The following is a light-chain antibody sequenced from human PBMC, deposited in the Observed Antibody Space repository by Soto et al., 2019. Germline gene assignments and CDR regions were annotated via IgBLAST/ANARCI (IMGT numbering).Light chain of an antibody. V-gene: IGKV3-15*01. CDR1: QSVSSK. CDR3: LQDHDDSWT. CDR2: SAS. J-gene: IGKJ1*01. Sequence: EIVMTQSPATLSLSPGQRATLSCRASQSVSSKLAWYQQRPGQAPRLLIYSASTRATGIPARFSGSGSGTEFTLTVSSLQPEDFATYYCLQDHDDSWTFGQGTKVDIK.